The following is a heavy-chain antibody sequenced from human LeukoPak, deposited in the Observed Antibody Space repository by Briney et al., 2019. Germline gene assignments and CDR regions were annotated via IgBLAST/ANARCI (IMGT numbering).Heavy chain of an antibody. V-gene: IGHV4-59*01. Sequence: PETLSLTCTVSGGSISSYYWSWIRQPPGKGLEWIGYIYYSGSTNYNPSLKSRVTISVDTSKNQFSLKLSSVTAADTAVYYCARDRVGATPSWFDPWGQGTLVTVSS. CDR2: IYYSGST. J-gene: IGHJ5*02. CDR1: GGSISSYY. CDR3: ARDRVGATPSWFDP. D-gene: IGHD1-26*01.